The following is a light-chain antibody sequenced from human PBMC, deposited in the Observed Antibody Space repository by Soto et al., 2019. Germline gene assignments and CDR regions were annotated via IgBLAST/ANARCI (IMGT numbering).Light chain of an antibody. CDR2: EVN. Sequence: QSVLTQPPSASGSPGQSVTISCTGTSDDIGRYNYVSWYQQHPGRAPKLIIYEVNKRPSGSTDRFSGSKSGNTISLTVSGLRAEDEADYYCSSYACSNILFGGGTQLTVL. CDR3: SSYACSNIL. CDR1: SDDIGRYNY. J-gene: IGLJ7*01. V-gene: IGLV2-8*01.